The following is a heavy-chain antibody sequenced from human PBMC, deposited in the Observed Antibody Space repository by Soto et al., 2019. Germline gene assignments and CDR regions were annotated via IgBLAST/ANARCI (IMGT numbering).Heavy chain of an antibody. V-gene: IGHV5-10-1*01. Sequence: PGESLKISCHGSGYSFASYWISWVRQMPGKGPEWMGAIDPRDSYTKYSPSFQGHVTISVDKSISTAYLQWNSLKASDTAIYYCAREKSDLELFNWLDPWGQGTLVTVSS. CDR3: AREKSDLELFNWLDP. CDR1: GYSFASYW. J-gene: IGHJ5*02. CDR2: IDPRDSYT. D-gene: IGHD1-7*01.